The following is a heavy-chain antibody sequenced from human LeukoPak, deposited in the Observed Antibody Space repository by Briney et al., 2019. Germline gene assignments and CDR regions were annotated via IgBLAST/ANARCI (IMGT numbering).Heavy chain of an antibody. D-gene: IGHD3-10*01. CDR3: AKATMMVREVVDF. CDR2: LWHDGSDK. J-gene: IGHJ4*02. V-gene: IGHV3-33*06. CDR1: GFTFSSYA. Sequence: GGSLRLSCAASGFTFSSYAMHWVRQAPGKGLEWVAVLWHDGSDKYYADSVKGRFTISGDNSKNTLFLQMNSLRAEDTAVYYCAKATMMVREVVDFWGQGTLVTVSS.